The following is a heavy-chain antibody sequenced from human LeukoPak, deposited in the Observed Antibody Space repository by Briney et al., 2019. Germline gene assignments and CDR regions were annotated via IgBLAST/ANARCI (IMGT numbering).Heavy chain of an antibody. CDR1: GCTFTTSA. CDR3: AAVPNANAWYWDDAFDI. Sequence: SVKVSCKASGCTFTTSAVQWVRQARGQRLEWIGRIVVGSGNTDHAQKFQGRLTITRDISTSTAYMELSSLTSDDTAVYYCAAVPNANAWYWDDAFDIWGQGTMVTVSS. J-gene: IGHJ3*02. D-gene: IGHD2-8*02. CDR2: IVVGSGNT. V-gene: IGHV1-58*01.